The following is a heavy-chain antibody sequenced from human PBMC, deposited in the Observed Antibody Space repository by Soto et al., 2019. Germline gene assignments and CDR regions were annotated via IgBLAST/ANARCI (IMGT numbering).Heavy chain of an antibody. D-gene: IGHD6-13*01. CDR3: AKSHYSSRPETDAFDI. V-gene: IGHV3-9*01. CDR2: ISWNSGSI. J-gene: IGHJ3*02. Sequence: GGSLRLSCAASGFTFDDYAMHWVRQAPGKGLEWVSGISWNSGSIGYADSVKGRFTISRDNAKNSLYLQMNSLRAEDTALYYCAKSHYSSRPETDAFDIWGQGTMVTVSS. CDR1: GFTFDDYA.